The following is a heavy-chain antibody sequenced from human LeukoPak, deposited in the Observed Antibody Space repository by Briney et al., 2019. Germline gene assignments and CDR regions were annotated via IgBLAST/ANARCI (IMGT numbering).Heavy chain of an antibody. Sequence: ASVKVSCKASGYTFTGYYMHWVRRAPGQGLEWMGWINPNSGGTNYAQKFQGRVTMTRDTSISTAYMELSRLRSDDTAVYYCAREGEQLAHTFDYWGQGTLVTVSS. CDR2: INPNSGGT. D-gene: IGHD6-6*01. J-gene: IGHJ4*02. CDR3: AREGEQLAHTFDY. CDR1: GYTFTGYY. V-gene: IGHV1-2*02.